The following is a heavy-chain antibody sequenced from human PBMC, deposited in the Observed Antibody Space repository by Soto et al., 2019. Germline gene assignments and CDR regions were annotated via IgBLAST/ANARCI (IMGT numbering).Heavy chain of an antibody. J-gene: IGHJ4*02. CDR2: ISSSSSTI. Sequence: EVQLVESGGGLVQPGGSLRLSCAASGFTFSSYSMNWVRQAPGKGLEWVSYISSSSSTIYYADSVKGRFTISRDNAKNSLYLQMNSLRAEDTAVYYCARETDILTGPGHFDYWGQGTLVTVSS. V-gene: IGHV3-48*01. CDR1: GFTFSSYS. D-gene: IGHD3-9*01. CDR3: ARETDILTGPGHFDY.